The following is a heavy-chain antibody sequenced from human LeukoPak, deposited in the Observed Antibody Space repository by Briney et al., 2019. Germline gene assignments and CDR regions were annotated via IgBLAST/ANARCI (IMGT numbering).Heavy chain of an antibody. J-gene: IGHJ5*02. Sequence: PGGSLRLSCTASGFTFSSYAMSWVRQAPGKGLEWVSAISGSGGSTYYADSVKGRFTISRDNSKNTLYLQMNSLRAEDTAVYYCAKGLSISRLYWFDPWGQGTLVTVSS. CDR2: ISGSGGST. CDR1: GFTFSSYA. V-gene: IGHV3-23*01. D-gene: IGHD3-3*02. CDR3: AKGLSISRLYWFDP.